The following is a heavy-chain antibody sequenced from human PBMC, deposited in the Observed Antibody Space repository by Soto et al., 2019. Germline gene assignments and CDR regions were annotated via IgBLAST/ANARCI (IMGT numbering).Heavy chain of an antibody. CDR2: IIPIFGTA. CDR3: ARDPGTIVGSGWSYYYYGMDV. D-gene: IGHD6-19*01. Sequence: QVQLVQSGAEVKKPGSSVKVSCKASGGTFSSYAISWVRQAPGQGLEWMGGIIPIFGTANYAQKFQDRVTITADESTSTDYMELSSLRSEDTTVYYCARDPGTIVGSGWSYYYYGMDVWGQGTTVTVCS. J-gene: IGHJ6*02. V-gene: IGHV1-69*01. CDR1: GGTFSSYA.